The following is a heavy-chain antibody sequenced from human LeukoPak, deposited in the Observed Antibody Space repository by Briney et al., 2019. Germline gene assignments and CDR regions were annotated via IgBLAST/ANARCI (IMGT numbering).Heavy chain of an antibody. CDR1: GFTFSSYA. D-gene: IGHD1-26*01. V-gene: IGHV3-30-3*01. Sequence: PGRSLSLSCAASGFTFSSYAMHWVRQAPGKGLEWVAFISYDGSNKYYADSVKGRLTISRDNSKNTLYLQMNSLRAEDTAVYYCARVVGAMDYWGQGTLVTVSS. J-gene: IGHJ4*02. CDR3: ARVVGAMDY. CDR2: ISYDGSNK.